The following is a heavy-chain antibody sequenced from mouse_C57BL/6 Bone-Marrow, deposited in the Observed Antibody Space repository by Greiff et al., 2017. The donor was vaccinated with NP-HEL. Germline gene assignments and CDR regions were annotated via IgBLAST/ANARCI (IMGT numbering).Heavy chain of an antibody. CDR1: GYTFTDYY. CDR2: INPNNGGT. J-gene: IGHJ2*01. D-gene: IGHD3-2*02. Sequence: EVQLQQSGPELVKPGASVKISCKASGYTFTDYYMNWVKQSHGKSLEWIGDINPNNGGTSYNQKFKGKATLTVDKSSSTAYMELRSLTSEDSAVYYCARRSVRQIRPLFDYWGQGTTLTVSS. V-gene: IGHV1-26*01. CDR3: ARRSVRQIRPLFDY.